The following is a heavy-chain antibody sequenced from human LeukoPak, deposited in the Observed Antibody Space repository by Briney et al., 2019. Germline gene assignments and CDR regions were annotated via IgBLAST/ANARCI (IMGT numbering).Heavy chain of an antibody. V-gene: IGHV3-74*01. CDR3: AKDGAVRGDY. D-gene: IGHD6-19*01. Sequence: PGGSLRLSCAASGFTFSNFWMHWVRQAPGKGLVWVSRINSDGSDTSYADSVKGRLTISRDNSKNTLYLQTNSLRAEDTAIYYCAKDGAVRGDYWGQGTLVTVSS. CDR1: GFTFSNFW. CDR2: INSDGSDT. J-gene: IGHJ4*02.